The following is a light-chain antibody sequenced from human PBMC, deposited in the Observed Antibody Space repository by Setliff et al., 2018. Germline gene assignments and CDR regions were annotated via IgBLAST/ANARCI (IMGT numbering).Light chain of an antibody. J-gene: IGLJ1*01. CDR3: SSYTSNTFV. CDR2: DVT. V-gene: IGLV2-14*03. Sequence: QSVLTQPASVSGSPGQSITISCIGSSRDVGSYDFVSWYQQHPGKAPKLIIYDVTGRPSGVSDRFSGSKSGNTASLTISGLQAEDEADYYCSSYTSNTFVFAAGTKVTVL. CDR1: SRDVGSYDF.